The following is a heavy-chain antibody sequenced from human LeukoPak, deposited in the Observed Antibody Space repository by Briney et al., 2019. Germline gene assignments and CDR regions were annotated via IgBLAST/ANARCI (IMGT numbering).Heavy chain of an antibody. Sequence: SQTLSLTCDVSGGSISSGDYSWTWIRQPPGKGLEWIGFIYRSGSTYYGPSLKSRVTISVDRSKTQFSLELTSVTAADTAVYFCARSRRGYWYFDLWGRGTLVSVSS. CDR1: GGSISSGDYS. V-gene: IGHV4-30-2*01. CDR2: IYRSGST. J-gene: IGHJ2*01. D-gene: IGHD3-16*01. CDR3: ARSRRGYWYFDL.